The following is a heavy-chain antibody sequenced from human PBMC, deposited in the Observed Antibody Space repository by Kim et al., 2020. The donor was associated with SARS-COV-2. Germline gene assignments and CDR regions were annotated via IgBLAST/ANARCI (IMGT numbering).Heavy chain of an antibody. D-gene: IGHD3-10*01. V-gene: IGHV1-69*13. Sequence: SVKVSCKASGGTFSSYAISWVRQAPGQGLEWMGGIIPIFGTANYAQKFQGRVTITADESTSTAYMELSSLRSEDTAVYYCARENLSGRFLRIRMDVWGQGTTVTVSS. CDR3: ARENLSGRFLRIRMDV. CDR1: GGTFSSYA. J-gene: IGHJ6*02. CDR2: IIPIFGTA.